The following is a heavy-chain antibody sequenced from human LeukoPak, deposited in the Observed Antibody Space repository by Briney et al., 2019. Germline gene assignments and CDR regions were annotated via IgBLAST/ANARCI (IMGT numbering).Heavy chain of an antibody. CDR1: GFTFSSYS. D-gene: IGHD4-17*01. V-gene: IGHV3-7*03. Sequence: GGSLRLSCAASGFTFSSYSMSWDRQAPGKGLEWVANIKHDGSEKYYVDSVKGQFTISRDNAKNSLYLQMNSLRAEDTAVYYCARDTYGDFIYYYYYGMDVWGKGTMVTVSS. J-gene: IGHJ6*04. CDR2: IKHDGSEK. CDR3: ARDTYGDFIYYYYYGMDV.